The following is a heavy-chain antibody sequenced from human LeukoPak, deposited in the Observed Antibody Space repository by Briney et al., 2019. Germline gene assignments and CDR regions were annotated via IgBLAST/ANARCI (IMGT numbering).Heavy chain of an antibody. V-gene: IGHV4-59*08. CDR3: ARVSRGYDILTGYYTGAFDI. CDR2: IYYSGST. D-gene: IGHD3-9*01. Sequence: SSETLSLTCTVSGGSISSYYWSWIRQPPGKGREWIGYIYYSGSTNYNPSLESRVTISVDTSKNQFSLKLSSVTAADTAVYYCARVSRGYDILTGYYTGAFDIWGQGTMVTVSS. J-gene: IGHJ3*02. CDR1: GGSISSYY.